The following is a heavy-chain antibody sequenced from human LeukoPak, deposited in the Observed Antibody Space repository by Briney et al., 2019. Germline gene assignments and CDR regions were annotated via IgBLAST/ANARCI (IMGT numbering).Heavy chain of an antibody. V-gene: IGHV4-59*01. D-gene: IGHD6-13*01. CDR3: ARASSSWGTNWFDP. CDR1: GSSISTYY. Sequence: SETLSLTCTVSGSSISTYYWSWIRQPPGKGLEWIGYIYYSGSTNYNPSLKSRVTISVDTSKNQFSLKLSSVTAADTAVYYCARASSSWGTNWFDPWGQGTLVTVSS. J-gene: IGHJ5*02. CDR2: IYYSGST.